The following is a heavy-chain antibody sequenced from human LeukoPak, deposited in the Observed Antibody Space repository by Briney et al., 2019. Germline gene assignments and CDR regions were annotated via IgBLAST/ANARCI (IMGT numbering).Heavy chain of an antibody. CDR2: INTNSGGT. D-gene: IGHD3-10*01. J-gene: IGHJ4*02. V-gene: IGHV1-2*02. CDR1: GYTFTGYY. CDR3: ARERYYGSGSVYNRIDY. Sequence: ASVKVSCKASGYTFTGYYMHWVRQAPGQGLEWMGWINTNSGGTNYAQKFQGRVTMTRDTSISTAYMELTRLRSDDTAVYYCARERYYGSGSVYNRIDYWGQGTLVTVSS.